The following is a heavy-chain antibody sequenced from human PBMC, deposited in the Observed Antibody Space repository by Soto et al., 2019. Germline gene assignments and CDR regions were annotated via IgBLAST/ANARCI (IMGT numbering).Heavy chain of an antibody. D-gene: IGHD3-22*01. CDR2: ISAYNGDT. Sequence: QVQVVQSGAEVKKPGASVKVSCKASGYTFTNYDITWVRQAPGQGLEWMGCISAYNGDTNYAQKFQGRVTMTTDTSTSTAYMELRSLRSDDTAVYYCARFSGSGFYPLGYWGQGTLVTVSS. J-gene: IGHJ4*02. CDR3: ARFSGSGFYPLGY. V-gene: IGHV1-18*01. CDR1: GYTFTNYD.